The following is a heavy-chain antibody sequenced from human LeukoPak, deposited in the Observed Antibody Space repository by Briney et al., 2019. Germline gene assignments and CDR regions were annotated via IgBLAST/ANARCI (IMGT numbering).Heavy chain of an antibody. CDR2: IYPGDSAT. J-gene: IGHJ4*02. CDR3: ARRAPHYDGSYSGPDY. V-gene: IGHV5-51*01. Sequence: PGESLKISFKASGYRFTTYWIGWVRQMPGKGLEWMVIIYPGDSATKYNPSFQGQVTISADRSINTAYLQWSSLQASDTAMYYCARRAPHYDGSYSGPDYWGQGTLVTVSS. CDR1: GYRFTTYW. D-gene: IGHD1-26*01.